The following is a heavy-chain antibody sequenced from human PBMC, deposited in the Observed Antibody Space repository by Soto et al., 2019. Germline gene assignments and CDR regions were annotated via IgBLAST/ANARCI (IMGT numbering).Heavy chain of an antibody. Sequence: QVQLVQSGAEIKKPGASVKVSCKASGYTFTNSAMHWVRQAPGQSLEWMGWINAGNGNTKFSQNFQGRVSITRDTCASTAYMELNSLTSEDTAVYFCARENLDFWSTHRVGDYYYMDVWGNGTTVTVSS. D-gene: IGHD3-3*01. V-gene: IGHV1-3*01. CDR2: INAGNGNT. CDR1: GYTFTNSA. CDR3: ARENLDFWSTHRVGDYYYMDV. J-gene: IGHJ6*03.